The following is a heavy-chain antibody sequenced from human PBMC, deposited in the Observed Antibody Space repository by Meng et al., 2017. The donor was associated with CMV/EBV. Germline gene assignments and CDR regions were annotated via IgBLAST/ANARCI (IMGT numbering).Heavy chain of an antibody. D-gene: IGHD6-13*01. CDR3: GFSSWYKGPSGY. CDR1: GFTFSSYS. J-gene: IGHJ4*02. CDR2: ISSSSSYI. V-gene: IGHV3-21*01. Sequence: GESLKISCAASGFTFSSYSMNWVRQAPGKGLECVSSISSSSSYIYYADSVKGRFTISRDNAKNSLYLQMNSLRAEDTAVYYCGFSSWYKGPSGYWGQGTLVTVSS.